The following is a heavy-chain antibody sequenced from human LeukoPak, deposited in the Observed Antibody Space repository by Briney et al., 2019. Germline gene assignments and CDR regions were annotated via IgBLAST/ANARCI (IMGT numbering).Heavy chain of an antibody. CDR2: INHEGGGI. D-gene: IGHD1-1*01. J-gene: IGHJ6*02. CDR3: ATYINWVAGDV. Sequence: GGSLRLSCAASRFTFSESWMTWVRQVPGLGLEWVAHINHEGGGIQYVDSVKGRFTISRDNAKGSVYLQMNSLRAEDTAIYHCATYINWVAGDVWGQGTTVIVSS. V-gene: IGHV3-7*01. CDR1: RFTFSESW.